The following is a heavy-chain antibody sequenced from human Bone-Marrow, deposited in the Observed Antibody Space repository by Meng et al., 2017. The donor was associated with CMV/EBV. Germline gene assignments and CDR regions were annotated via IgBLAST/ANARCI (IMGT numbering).Heavy chain of an antibody. J-gene: IGHJ6*02. Sequence: GGSLRLSCAASGFTFSSYGIHWVRQAPGKGLEWVAVISYDGSNSYFVDSVKDRFILSRDNSKNQVYLQMNSLRDEDSAVYHCARMISIYGGYGMDVWGQGTTVTASS. CDR1: GFTFSSYG. CDR3: ARMISIYGGYGMDV. V-gene: IGHV3-30*03. D-gene: IGHD3-3*01. CDR2: ISYDGSNS.